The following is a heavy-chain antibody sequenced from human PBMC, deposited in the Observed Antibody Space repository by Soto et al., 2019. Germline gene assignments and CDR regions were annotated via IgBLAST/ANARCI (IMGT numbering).Heavy chain of an antibody. Sequence: GGSLRLSCAASGFTFSSYGMHWVRQAPGKGLEWVAVISYGGSNKYYADSVKGRFTISRDNSKNTLYLQMNSLRAEDTAVYYCAKGSDDYGDYELDYWGQGTLVTVSS. CDR3: AKGSDDYGDYELDY. CDR2: ISYGGSNK. V-gene: IGHV3-30*18. D-gene: IGHD4-17*01. J-gene: IGHJ4*02. CDR1: GFTFSSYG.